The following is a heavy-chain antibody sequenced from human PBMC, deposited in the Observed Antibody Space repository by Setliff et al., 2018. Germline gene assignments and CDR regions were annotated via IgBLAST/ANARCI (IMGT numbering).Heavy chain of an antibody. CDR3: VRDRTAYSYGLDV. CDR1: GGSITSSY. Sequence: SETLSLTCTVSGGSITSSYYWSWIRQPAGKGLEWIGRVYINGGTNYNPSLKSRVTISLDTSKNQFSLKLTSVTAADTAVYYCVRDRTAYSYGLDVWGQGTTVTVSS. CDR2: VYINGGT. J-gene: IGHJ6*02. V-gene: IGHV4-4*07. D-gene: IGHD5-18*01.